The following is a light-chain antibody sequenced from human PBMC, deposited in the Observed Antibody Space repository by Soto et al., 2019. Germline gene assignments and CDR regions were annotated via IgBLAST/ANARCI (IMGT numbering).Light chain of an antibody. CDR2: DAS. V-gene: IGKV1-5*01. CDR1: QTISTW. CDR3: QQYNTYSSLT. J-gene: IGKJ4*01. Sequence: DIQVTQSPPTLSASVGDRVTITCRASQTISTWMAWYQQKPGKAPKLLVYDASTLQSGVASRFSGSGSGTDFTLTISSLEPEDFATYYCQQYNTYSSLTFGGGTKVDIK.